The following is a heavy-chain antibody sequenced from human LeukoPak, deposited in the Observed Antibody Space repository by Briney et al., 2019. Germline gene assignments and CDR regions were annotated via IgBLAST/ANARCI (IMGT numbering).Heavy chain of an antibody. CDR1: GYSISSGYY. CDR3: ARHERARVGATQTGFLDY. Sequence: PSETLSLTCTVSGYSISSGYYWGWIRQPPGKGLEWIGSIYHSGSTYYNPSLKSRVTISVDTSKNQFSLKLSSVTAADTAVYYCARHERARVGATQTGFLDYWGQGTLVTVSS. J-gene: IGHJ4*02. D-gene: IGHD1-26*01. V-gene: IGHV4-38-2*02. CDR2: IYHSGST.